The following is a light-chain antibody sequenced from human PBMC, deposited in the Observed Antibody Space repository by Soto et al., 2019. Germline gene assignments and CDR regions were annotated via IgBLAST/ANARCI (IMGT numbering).Light chain of an antibody. Sequence: EIVLTQSPGTLSLSPGERATLSCRASQSVSSNLAWYQQKPGQAPRLLIYGASSRATGIPDRVSGSGSGTDFALTISRLEPEDFAVYYCQQYGSSPTTFGQGTKADIK. CDR1: QSVSSN. CDR2: GAS. CDR3: QQYGSSPTT. V-gene: IGKV3-20*01. J-gene: IGKJ1*01.